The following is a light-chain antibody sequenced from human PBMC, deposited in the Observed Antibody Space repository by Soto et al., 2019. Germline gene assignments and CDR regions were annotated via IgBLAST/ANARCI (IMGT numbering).Light chain of an antibody. CDR1: SSNIGAGYD. V-gene: IGLV1-40*01. Sequence: QSLLAQPASVCGAPGQRCTISCTGSSSNIGAGYDVHWYQQLPGTAPKLLIYGNINRPSGVPDRFSGSKSGTSASLAITGLQAEDEADYYCQSYDSSLSGYVYETGTRSPS. CDR3: QSYDSSLSGYV. J-gene: IGLJ1*01. CDR2: GNI.